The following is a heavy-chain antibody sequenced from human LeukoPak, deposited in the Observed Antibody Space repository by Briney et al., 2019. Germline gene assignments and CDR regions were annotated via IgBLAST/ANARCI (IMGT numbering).Heavy chain of an antibody. J-gene: IGHJ4*02. CDR1: GFTFSNAW. Sequence: GGSLRLSCVGSGFTFSNAWMSRVRQAPGKGLEWVGRIRSKTDGGTTDYAAPVKGRFTISRDDSKNTLYLQMNSLRAEDTAVYYCAKGDAAIGTFDYWGQGTLVTVSS. CDR3: AKGDAAIGTFDY. V-gene: IGHV3-15*01. CDR2: IRSKTDGGTT. D-gene: IGHD5-18*01.